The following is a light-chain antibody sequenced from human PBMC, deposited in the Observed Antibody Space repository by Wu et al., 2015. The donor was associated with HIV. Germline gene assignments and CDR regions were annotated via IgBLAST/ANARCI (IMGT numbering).Light chain of an antibody. CDR1: QSVSSN. CDR2: RAS. J-gene: IGKJ5*01. Sequence: EIVMTQSPATLSVSPGERATLSCRASQSVSSNLAWYQQKPGQAPRLLVYRASTRATGVPARFSGSGSGTEFTLTINSLQSEDFAVYYCQQYYNWPPFTFGQGTRLDIE. V-gene: IGKV3-15*01. CDR3: QQYYNWPPFT.